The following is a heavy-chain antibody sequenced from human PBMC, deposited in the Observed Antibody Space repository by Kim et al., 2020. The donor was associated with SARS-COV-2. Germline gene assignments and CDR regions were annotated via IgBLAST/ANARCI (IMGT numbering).Heavy chain of an antibody. CDR1: GYSFTSYW. CDR2: IYPGDSDT. D-gene: IGHD2-2*01. CDR3: ARRLVVVPAAMVHKDWFDP. J-gene: IGHJ5*02. Sequence: GESLKISCKGSGYSFTSYWIGWVRQMPGKGLEWMGIIYPGDSDTRYSPSFQGQVTISADKSISTAYLQWSSLKASDTAMYYCARRLVVVPAAMVHKDWFDPWGQGTLVTVSS. V-gene: IGHV5-51*01.